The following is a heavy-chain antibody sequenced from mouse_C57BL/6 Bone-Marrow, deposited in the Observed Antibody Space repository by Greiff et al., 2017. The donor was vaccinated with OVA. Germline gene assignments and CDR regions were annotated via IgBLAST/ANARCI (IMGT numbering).Heavy chain of an antibody. J-gene: IGHJ2*01. CDR1: GYTFTSYG. CDR3: ARGEDDYSLFDY. D-gene: IGHD2-4*01. V-gene: IGHV1-81*01. CDR2: IYPRSGNT. Sequence: VQLQQSGAELARPGASVKLSCKASGYTFTSYGISWVKQRTGQGLEWIGEIYPRSGNTYYNEKFKGKATLTADKSSSTAYMELRSLTSEDSAVYFCARGEDDYSLFDYWGQGTTLTVSS.